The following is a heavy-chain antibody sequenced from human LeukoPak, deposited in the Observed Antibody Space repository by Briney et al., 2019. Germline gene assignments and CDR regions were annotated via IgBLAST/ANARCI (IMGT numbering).Heavy chain of an antibody. CDR2: INHSGST. D-gene: IGHD5-24*01. Sequence: PSETLSLTCAVYGGSFSGYYWSWIRQSPGKGLKWIGEINHSGSTTYNPSLKSRVVMSIDTSKNQFSLKLSSVTAADTAVYYCASSSRRDAFDIWGQGTMVTVSS. V-gene: IGHV4-34*01. CDR1: GGSFSGYY. CDR3: ASSSRRDAFDI. J-gene: IGHJ3*02.